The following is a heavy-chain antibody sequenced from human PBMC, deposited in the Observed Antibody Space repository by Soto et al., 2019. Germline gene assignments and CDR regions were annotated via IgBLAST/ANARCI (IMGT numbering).Heavy chain of an antibody. Sequence: SETLSLTCTVSGDSINNSYWSWIRQPAGKGLEWIGRIYTSGSTNYNPSLKSRVTMSIDTSNNHFSLDLKSVTAADTAVYYCARTVGAAYYFDFWGQGALVTVSS. CDR1: GDSINNSY. CDR2: IYTSGST. J-gene: IGHJ4*02. V-gene: IGHV4-4*07. CDR3: ARTVGAAYYFDF. D-gene: IGHD1-26*01.